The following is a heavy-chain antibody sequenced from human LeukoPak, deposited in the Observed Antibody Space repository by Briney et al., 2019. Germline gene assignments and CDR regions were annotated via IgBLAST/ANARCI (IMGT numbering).Heavy chain of an antibody. J-gene: IGHJ4*02. CDR1: GYTFSSHG. V-gene: IGHV1-18*01. CDR3: AKDGGPYPDY. D-gene: IGHD3-16*01. CDR2: ISANNGNT. Sequence: ASVKVSCKTSGYTFSSHGISWVRQAPGQGLEWMGWISANNGNTNYAQRFQGRVTMTTDTSTSTAYMELRSLRSDGTAVYYCAKDGGPYPDYWGQGTLVTVSS.